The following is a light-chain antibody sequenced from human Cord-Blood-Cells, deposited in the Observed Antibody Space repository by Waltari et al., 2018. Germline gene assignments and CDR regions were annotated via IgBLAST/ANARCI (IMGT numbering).Light chain of an antibody. V-gene: IGLV2-11*01. Sequence: QSALTPPRSVSGSPGQSVTTPCTGTSSDVGGYNYVSWYHQHPGKDSKLMIYYVSTRPTGVPDRLYVSPAGNTASLTISGIQAESEADYFCCPYAGSYVYVFGTGTKVT. CDR3: CPYAGSYVYV. CDR2: YVS. CDR1: SSDVGGYNY. J-gene: IGLJ1*01.